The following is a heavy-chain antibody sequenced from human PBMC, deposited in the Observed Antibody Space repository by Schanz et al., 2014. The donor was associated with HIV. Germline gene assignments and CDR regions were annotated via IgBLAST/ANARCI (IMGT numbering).Heavy chain of an antibody. J-gene: IGHJ4*02. CDR3: AKAAVTDYLDY. CDR2: ISYDGSNE. CDR1: GFTFSSYA. V-gene: IGHV3-30*18. Sequence: VQLLESGGGLVQPGGSLRLSCAASGFTFSSYAMSWVRQAPGKGLECVAVISYDGSNEYYADSVKGRFTISRDNSKNTLYLQMNSLRTEDTAVYYCAKAAVTDYLDYWGQGTLVTVSS. D-gene: IGHD2-21*02.